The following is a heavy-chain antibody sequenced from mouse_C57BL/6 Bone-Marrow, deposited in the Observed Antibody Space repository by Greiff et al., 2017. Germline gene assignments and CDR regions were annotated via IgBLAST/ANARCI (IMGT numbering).Heavy chain of an antibody. CDR1: GFSLTSYG. Sequence: VQLQQSGPGLVAPSQSLSITCTVSGFSLTSYGVSWVRQPPGKGLEWLGVIWGDGSTNYHSALISRLSISKDNPTSQVFLKLNSLQTDDTAAYYCASYDYDEGGAYWGQGTLVTVSA. CDR2: IWGDGST. D-gene: IGHD2-4*01. V-gene: IGHV2-3*01. CDR3: ASYDYDEGGAY. J-gene: IGHJ3*01.